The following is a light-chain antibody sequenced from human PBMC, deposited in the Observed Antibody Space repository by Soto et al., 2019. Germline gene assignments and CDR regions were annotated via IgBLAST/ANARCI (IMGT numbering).Light chain of an antibody. Sequence: QSALTQPASVSGSPGQSITISCTGTSSDVGGYSYVSWYQQRPGKAPKLMIYEVRIRPSGVSNRFSGTKSGNTASLTISGLQAEDEADYYCSSYTSSSTRVFGGGTQLTVL. CDR3: SSYTSSSTRV. J-gene: IGLJ3*02. CDR2: EVR. V-gene: IGLV2-14*01. CDR1: SSDVGGYSY.